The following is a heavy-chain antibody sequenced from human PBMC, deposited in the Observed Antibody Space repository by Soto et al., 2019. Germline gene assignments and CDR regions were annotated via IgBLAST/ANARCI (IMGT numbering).Heavy chain of an antibody. CDR2: IPNNGSP. CDR3: ARIGWGGDS. J-gene: IGHJ4*02. Sequence: QVQLQESGPGRVKPSETLSLTCSVSGGSVRTGSYHWSWIRPPPGKGLEWIGFIPNNGSPDYNPALKSRVVVSIDRSKNQFSLKVNSGTAADTAVYICARIGWGGDSLGQGTLVTVSS. D-gene: IGHD7-27*01. CDR1: GGSVRTGSYH. V-gene: IGHV4-61*01.